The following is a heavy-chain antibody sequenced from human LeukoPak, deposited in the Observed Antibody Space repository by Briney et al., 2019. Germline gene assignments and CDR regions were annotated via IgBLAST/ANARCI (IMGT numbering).Heavy chain of an antibody. CDR1: GFIFGNHE. CDR3: ARDTRPTDRSGYYHPDYFDY. D-gene: IGHD3-22*01. Sequence: GGSLRLSCAASGFIFGNHEMNWVRQAPGKGLEWVSYISSSGSTIYYADSVKGRCTISRDNAKNSLYLQMNSLRAEDTAVYYCARDTRPTDRSGYYHPDYFDYWGQGTLVTVSS. V-gene: IGHV3-48*03. J-gene: IGHJ4*02. CDR2: ISSSGSTI.